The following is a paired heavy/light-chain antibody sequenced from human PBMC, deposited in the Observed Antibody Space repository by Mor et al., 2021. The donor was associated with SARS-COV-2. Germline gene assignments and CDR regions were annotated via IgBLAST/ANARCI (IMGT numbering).Heavy chain of an antibody. CDR2: TYYRSKWYN. D-gene: IGHD3-10*01. V-gene: IGHV6-1*01. CDR3: ARFNSFGKGIDF. J-gene: IGHJ4*02. Sequence: QIQLQQSGPGLVKPSQTLSLTCDISGDSVSSNSVAWIWIRQSPSRGLECLGKTYYRSKWYNDYAVSVKSRITINPDTSKNQFSLQLNSVTPEDTAVYYCARFNSFGKGIDFWGQGTLVTVSS. CDR1: GDSVSSNSVA.
Light chain of an antibody. V-gene: IGKV2-24*01. Sequence: DIVMTQTPLSSPVTLGQPASISCRSSQSLVHSDGNTYLSWLQQRPGQPPRLLIYKVSNRFSGVPDRFSGSGAGTDFTLKISRVEAEDVGLYYCMQGTQFPWTFGQGTKVEIK. CDR1: QSLVHSDGNTY. J-gene: IGKJ1*01. CDR2: KVS. CDR3: MQGTQFPWT.